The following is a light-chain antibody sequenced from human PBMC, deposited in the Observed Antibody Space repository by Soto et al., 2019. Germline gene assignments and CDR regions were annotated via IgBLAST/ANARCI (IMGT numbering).Light chain of an antibody. V-gene: IGKV3-20*01. J-gene: IGKJ2*01. Sequence: EIVLTQSPNTVSLSPGERVTLSCRASQSVRDNYLAWYQQKPGQAPRLLIYGASTRATDIPDRFSGSGSGTDFSLTINILEPEDFAVYYCQQYGSSLYTFGQGTNLEIK. CDR2: GAS. CDR3: QQYGSSLYT. CDR1: QSVRDNY.